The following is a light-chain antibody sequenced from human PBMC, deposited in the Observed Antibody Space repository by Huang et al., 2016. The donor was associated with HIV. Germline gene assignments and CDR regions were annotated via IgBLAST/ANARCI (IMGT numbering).Light chain of an antibody. CDR3: QQLKTYPIT. CDR1: QGIGRY. CDR2: AAS. Sequence: IQLTQSPSSLSASVGDRVTITCRASQGIGRYLVWYQQKPGKAPKLLSYAASTLQRGVPSRFSGGGSGTDFTLTIGSLQPEDFATYYCQQLKTYPITFGPGTQVDIK. J-gene: IGKJ3*01. V-gene: IGKV1-9*01.